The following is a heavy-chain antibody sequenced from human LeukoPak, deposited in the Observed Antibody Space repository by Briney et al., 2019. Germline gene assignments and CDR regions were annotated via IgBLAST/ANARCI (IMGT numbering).Heavy chain of an antibody. V-gene: IGHV1-69*05. CDR3: ARGRMATKTNYFDY. CDR1: GGTFSSYA. D-gene: IGHD5-24*01. J-gene: IGHJ4*02. Sequence: ASVKVSCKASGGTFSSYAISWVRQAPGQGLEWMGGIIPIFGTANYAQKFQGRVTITTDESTSTAYMELRSLRSEDTAVYYCARGRMATKTNYFDYWGQGTLVTVSS. CDR2: IIPIFGTA.